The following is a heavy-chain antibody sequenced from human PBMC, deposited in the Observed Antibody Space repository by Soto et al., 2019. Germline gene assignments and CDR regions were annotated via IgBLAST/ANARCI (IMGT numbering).Heavy chain of an antibody. CDR3: ATGLLYGPDDY. CDR1: GFTFSSYA. J-gene: IGHJ4*02. Sequence: QVQLVESGGGVVQPGRSLRLSCAASGFTFSSYAMHWVRQAPVKGLEWVAVISYDGSNKYYADSVKGRFTISRDNSKNTLYLQMNSLRAEDTAVYYCATGLLYGPDDYWGQGTLVTVSS. D-gene: IGHD4-17*01. CDR2: ISYDGSNK. V-gene: IGHV3-30-3*01.